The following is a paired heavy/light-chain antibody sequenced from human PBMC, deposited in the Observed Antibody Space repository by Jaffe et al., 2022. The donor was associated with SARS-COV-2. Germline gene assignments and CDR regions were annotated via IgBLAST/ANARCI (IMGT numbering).Heavy chain of an antibody. CDR3: ARDGSYCTGGICYCPTLDY. CDR2: IYYSGST. D-gene: IGHD2-15*01. V-gene: IGHV4-39*02. J-gene: IGHJ4*02. Sequence: QLQLQESGPGLVKPSETLSLTCTVSGVSISSSSYYWGWIRQPPGKGLEWIASIYYSGSTYYNPSLKSRVTMSVDTSKNQFSLKLSAVTAADTAVYYCARDGSYCTGGICYCPTLDYWGQGTLVTVSS. CDR1: GVSISSSSYY.
Light chain of an antibody. J-gene: IGKJ2*01. Sequence: DIVMTQSPDSLAVSLGERATINCKSSQSVLYSSDNKNYLAWYQQKPGQPPKLLIYWASTRDSGVPDRFSGSGSGTDFTLTISSLQAEDVAVYHCQQYYSTPHTFGQGTKLEIK. CDR1: QSVLYSSDNKNY. V-gene: IGKV4-1*01. CDR3: QQYYSTPHT. CDR2: WAS.